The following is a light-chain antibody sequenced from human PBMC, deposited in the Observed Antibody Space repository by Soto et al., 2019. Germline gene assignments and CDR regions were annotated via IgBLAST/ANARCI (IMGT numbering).Light chain of an antibody. J-gene: IGLJ2*01. CDR3: QVWDSSSDHLV. V-gene: IGLV3-21*04. CDR2: YDS. Sequence: SYELTQPPSVSVAPGKTARITCGGNNIGSKSVHGYQQKQGQAPVLVIYYDSDRPSGIPERFSGSNSGNTATLTISRVEAGDEADYYCQVWDSSSDHLVFGGGTKLTVL. CDR1: NIGSKS.